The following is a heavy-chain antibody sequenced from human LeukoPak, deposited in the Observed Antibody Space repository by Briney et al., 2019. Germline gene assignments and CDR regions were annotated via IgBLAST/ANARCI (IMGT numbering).Heavy chain of an antibody. D-gene: IGHD3-10*01. V-gene: IGHV4-59*01. J-gene: IGHJ4*02. Sequence: SETLSLTCTVSGDSIRTYYWTWIWQPPRKGLEWLGYIFYTGTTNYKPSPTRRVTISVDLHKNQFSLRLTSLSAAAAALSFCSRMNYYGSYYFDFWGQGTLVTVSS. CDR2: IFYTGTT. CDR3: SRMNYYGSYYFDF. CDR1: GDSIRTYY.